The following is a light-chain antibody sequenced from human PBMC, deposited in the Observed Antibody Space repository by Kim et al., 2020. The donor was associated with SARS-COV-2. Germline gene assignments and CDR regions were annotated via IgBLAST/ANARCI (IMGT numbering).Light chain of an antibody. J-gene: IGKJ1*01. CDR2: WAS. CDR1: QSVSYSSNNKNY. V-gene: IGKV4-1*01. Sequence: ATINFKSSQSVSYSSNNKNYLAWYQQKPGQPPELLIYWASTRESGVPDRFSGSGSGTDFTLTISSLQAEDGAVYYCQQYYSTPPTFGQGTKGEIK. CDR3: QQYYSTPPT.